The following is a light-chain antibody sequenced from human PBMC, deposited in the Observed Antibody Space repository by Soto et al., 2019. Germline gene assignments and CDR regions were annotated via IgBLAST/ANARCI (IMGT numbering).Light chain of an antibody. CDR2: GAS. V-gene: IGKV3-20*01. CDR1: QSVNSNY. J-gene: IGKJ1*01. CDR3: QQYHSSPWT. Sequence: EIVLTQSPGTLSLSPGERATLSCRASQSVNSNYLAWYQQKPGQAPRLLIYGASSRATGIPDRFSGSGSGTDFTLTVSRLEPEDFAVYHCQQYHSSPWTFGQGTTVQIK.